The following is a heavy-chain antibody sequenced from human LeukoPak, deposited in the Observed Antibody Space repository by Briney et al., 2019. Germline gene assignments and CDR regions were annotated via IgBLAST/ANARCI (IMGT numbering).Heavy chain of an antibody. D-gene: IGHD3-10*01. V-gene: IGHV1-2*02. Sequence: GASVKVSCKASGYTFTGYYMHWVRQAPGQGLEWMGWINPNSGGTNYAQNFQGRVTMTRDTSISTAYMELSRLRSDDTAVYYCARDQLLPFGEFDYWGQGTLVTVSS. CDR3: ARDQLLPFGEFDY. CDR2: INPNSGGT. J-gene: IGHJ4*02. CDR1: GYTFTGYY.